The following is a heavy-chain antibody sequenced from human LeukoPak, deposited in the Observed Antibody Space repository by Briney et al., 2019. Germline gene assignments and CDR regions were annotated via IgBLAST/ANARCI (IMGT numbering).Heavy chain of an antibody. J-gene: IGHJ4*02. CDR1: GYTLTTYG. CDR2: VSTYGGNT. D-gene: IGHD1-1*01. Sequence: VASVKVSCKASGYTLTTYGITWVRQAPGQGLEWMGWVSTYGGNTKYAQNLQGRVTMTTDTSTSTAYMELRSLRSDDTAVYYCARSGWSDKYYFDFWGQGTLVTVSS. V-gene: IGHV1-18*01. CDR3: ARSGWSDKYYFDF.